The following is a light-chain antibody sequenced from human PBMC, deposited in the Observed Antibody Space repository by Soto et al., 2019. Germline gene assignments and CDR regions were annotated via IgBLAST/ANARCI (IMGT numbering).Light chain of an antibody. V-gene: IGKV3-15*01. CDR1: QSVGNN. CDR2: DIS. J-gene: IGKJ5*01. Sequence: TRSASTRSLFARATCTLSCSSSQSVGNNVAWYQHKPGQTPRLIIYDISTRAAGVPARFSGSGYGTDFTLTISSLQCEDLAIYYCQQYNSSPSITFGQGTRLEIK. CDR3: QQYNSSPSIT.